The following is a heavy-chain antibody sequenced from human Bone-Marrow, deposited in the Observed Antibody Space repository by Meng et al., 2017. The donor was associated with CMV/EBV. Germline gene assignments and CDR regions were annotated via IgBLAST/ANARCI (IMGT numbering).Heavy chain of an antibody. CDR1: GGIFSSYA. J-gene: IGHJ4*02. V-gene: IGHV1-69*04. CDR3: AKTPDSDLSSGNLGYFDD. Sequence: SVKVTCKASGGIFSSYAFSWVRQAPGQGLEWLGRVIHILDIADSAQKFQGRLTITADKSTSKAYLEPSSLRSEDTDVYYCAKTPDSDLSSGNLGYFDDWGQGTLVTVSS. D-gene: IGHD3-3*01. CDR2: VIHILDIA.